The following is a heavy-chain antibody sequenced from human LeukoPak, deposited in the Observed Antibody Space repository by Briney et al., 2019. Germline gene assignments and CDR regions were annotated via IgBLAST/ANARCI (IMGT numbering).Heavy chain of an antibody. J-gene: IGHJ5*02. CDR1: GGSISSYY. CDR2: IYTSGST. CDR3: ARVSYSGSYHPGWFDP. V-gene: IGHV4-4*07. D-gene: IGHD1-26*01. Sequence: PSETLSLTCTVSGGSISSYYWSWIRQPAGKGLEWIGRIYTSGSTNYNPSLKSRVTMSVDTSKNQFSLKLSSVTAADTAVYYCARVSYSGSYHPGWFDPWGQGTLVTVSS.